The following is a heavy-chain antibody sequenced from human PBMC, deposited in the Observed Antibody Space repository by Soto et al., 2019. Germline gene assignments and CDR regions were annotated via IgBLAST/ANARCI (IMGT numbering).Heavy chain of an antibody. Sequence: VGSLRLSCAASVFTFSSYAMSCVRHSPGKGLEWVSAISGSGGSTYYADSVKGRFTISRDNSKNTLYLKMNSLRAEDTAVYYCAKVGGDILAPIPNFDYWGQATLVTVSS. V-gene: IGHV3-23*01. J-gene: IGHJ4*02. CDR1: VFTFSSYA. CDR2: ISGSGGST. CDR3: AKVGGDILAPIPNFDY. D-gene: IGHD5-12*01.